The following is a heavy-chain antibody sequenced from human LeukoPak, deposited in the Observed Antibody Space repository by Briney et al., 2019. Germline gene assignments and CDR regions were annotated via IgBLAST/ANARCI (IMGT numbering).Heavy chain of an antibody. D-gene: IGHD6-19*01. CDR1: GDTFRSYA. CDR3: ARANGISVAGRDSYV. J-gene: IGHJ6*04. Sequence: GASVKVSCKTSGDTFRSYAFSWVRQAPGQGLEWLGAIIPMFDTASYAQKLQGRVTITADKSTNTVHMELSSLRYEDTAVYYCARANGISVAGRDSYVWGKGTTVTVAS. V-gene: IGHV1-69*06. CDR2: IIPMFDTA.